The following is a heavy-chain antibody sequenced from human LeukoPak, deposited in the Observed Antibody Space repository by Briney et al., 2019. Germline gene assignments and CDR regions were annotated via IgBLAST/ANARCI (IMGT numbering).Heavy chain of an antibody. J-gene: IGHJ4*02. V-gene: IGHV1-46*01. CDR1: GYILTNYY. CDR2: FNPSGAST. CDR3: ARSPSGDVWNSHDY. D-gene: IGHD1-7*01. Sequence: ASVKVSCKTSGYILTNYYIHWVRQAPGQGLEWMGIFNPSGASTRYAQKLQGRVTMTTDTSTSTAYMELRSLISDDTAMYYCARSPSGDVWNSHDYWGQGTLVTVSS.